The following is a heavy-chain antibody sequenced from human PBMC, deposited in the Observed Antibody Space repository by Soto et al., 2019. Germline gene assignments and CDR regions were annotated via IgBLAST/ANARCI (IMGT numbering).Heavy chain of an antibody. J-gene: IGHJ4*02. CDR2: ITSGLTT. V-gene: IGHV3-48*01. Sequence: EVQLVESGGGLVQPGGSLRLSCAASGFSFGGYNMNWVRQAPGKGLEWVSHITSGLTTHYADFVQGRFTISRDNAKNSLYLEMNDLRADDTAVYYCARATSHGVTIGGLDSWGQGTLVTVSS. D-gene: IGHD3-16*01. CDR3: ARATSHGVTIGGLDS. CDR1: GFSFGGYN.